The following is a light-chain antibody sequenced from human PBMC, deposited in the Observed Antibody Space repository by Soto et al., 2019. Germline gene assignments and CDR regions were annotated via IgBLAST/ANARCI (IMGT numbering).Light chain of an antibody. J-gene: IGKJ3*01. Sequence: DIQMTQSPSSLSASVGDRVTITCRASQGISNYLAWYQQKLGQVPKLLIYAASTLQSGVPSRFSGSGSGTHFTLTISSLQPEDVGSYSCQKYNSGPPVTFGPGTKVDIK. CDR3: QKYNSGPPVT. CDR2: AAS. V-gene: IGKV1-27*01. CDR1: QGISNY.